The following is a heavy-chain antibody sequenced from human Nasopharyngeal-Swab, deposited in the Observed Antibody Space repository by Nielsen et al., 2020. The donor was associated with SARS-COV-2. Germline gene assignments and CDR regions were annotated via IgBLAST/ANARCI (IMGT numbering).Heavy chain of an antibody. CDR2: INHNERT. D-gene: IGHD5-24*01. CDR1: GGSFNGFY. V-gene: IGHV4-34*01. J-gene: IGHJ6*02. CDR3: ARAGRVGDAYTGLDV. Sequence: SEPLSLTCSVSGGSFNGFYWNWIRQAPGKGLEWIGEINHNERTNYNPSLKSRIAMLVDTSNNQVSLKVSSVSAGDTAVYYCARAGRVGDAYTGLDVWGQGTTVTVSS.